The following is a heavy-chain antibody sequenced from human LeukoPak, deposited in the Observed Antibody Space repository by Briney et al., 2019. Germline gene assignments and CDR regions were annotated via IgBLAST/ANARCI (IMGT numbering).Heavy chain of an antibody. CDR1: GYPFTSYY. D-gene: IGHD3-10*01. CDR2: INIPSGGST. Sequence: ASVKVSCKASGYPFTSYYIHWVRQAPGQGLEWVGIINIPSGGSTSYGQKFQGRVTMTRDTSTSTVYMELSSLRSEDTAVYHCATLIWFGEFDYWGQGTLVTVSS. J-gene: IGHJ4*02. V-gene: IGHV1-46*01. CDR3: ATLIWFGEFDY.